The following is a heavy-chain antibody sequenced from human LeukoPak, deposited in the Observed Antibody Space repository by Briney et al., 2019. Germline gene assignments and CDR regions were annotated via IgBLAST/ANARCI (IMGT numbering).Heavy chain of an antibody. CDR3: ARDLTDYGDYYFDY. J-gene: IGHJ4*02. CDR2: ISSSSSTI. Sequence: LSLTCAVYGGSFSGYYWSWIRQPPGKGLEWVSYISSSSSTIYYADSVKGRFTISRDNAKNSLYLQMNSLRAEDTAVYYCARDLTDYGDYYFDYWGQGTLVTVSS. CDR1: GGSFSGYY. V-gene: IGHV3-11*04. D-gene: IGHD4-17*01.